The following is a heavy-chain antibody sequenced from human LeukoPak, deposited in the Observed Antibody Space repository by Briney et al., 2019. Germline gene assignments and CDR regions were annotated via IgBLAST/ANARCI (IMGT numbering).Heavy chain of an antibody. CDR1: GFTFSSYA. CDR3: AKSRSSSSDAFDN. D-gene: IGHD6-6*01. J-gene: IGHJ3*02. Sequence: GGSLRLSCAASGFTFSSYARSWVRQAPGKGLEWVSAISGSGGSTYYADSVKGRFTISRDNSKNTLYLQMNSLRAEDTAVYYCAKSRSSSSDAFDNWGQGTMVTVSS. V-gene: IGHV3-23*01. CDR2: ISGSGGST.